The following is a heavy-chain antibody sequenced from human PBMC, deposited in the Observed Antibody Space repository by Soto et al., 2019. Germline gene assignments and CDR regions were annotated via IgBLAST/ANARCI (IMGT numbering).Heavy chain of an antibody. Sequence: QVQLVESGGGVVQPGRSLRLSCVASGFTFRAYGMHWVRQAPGKGLERVATLSFAATDKLSVDSMAGRLTISRENSENTVYLQMDSLSSADTAVYHCARVGGGDCGNAFDVWGQGTVVTVSS. D-gene: IGHD2-21*02. J-gene: IGHJ3*01. CDR3: ARVGGGDCGNAFDV. CDR1: GFTFRAYG. V-gene: IGHV3-33*05. CDR2: LSFAATDK.